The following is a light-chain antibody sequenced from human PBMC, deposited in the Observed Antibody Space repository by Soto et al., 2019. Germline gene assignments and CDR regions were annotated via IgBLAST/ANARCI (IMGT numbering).Light chain of an antibody. J-gene: IGKJ1*01. Sequence: EIVLTQSPGTLSLSPGERATLSCRASQSVSSSYLAWYQQKPGQAPRLLIYGASTRATGIPARFSGSGSGTELTLTISSPQSEDFAVYYCQQYNNWPPATFGQGTKVDIK. CDR3: QQYNNWPPAT. CDR1: QSVSSSY. CDR2: GAS. V-gene: IGKV3-15*01.